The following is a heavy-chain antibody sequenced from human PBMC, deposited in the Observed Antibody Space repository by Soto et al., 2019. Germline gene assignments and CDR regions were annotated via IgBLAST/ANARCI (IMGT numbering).Heavy chain of an antibody. CDR2: INHSGST. J-gene: IGHJ4*02. Sequence: QVQLQQWGAGLLKPSETLSLTCAVYGGSFSGYYWSWIRQPPGKGLEWIGEINHSGSTNYNPSLKSRVTISVDTSKNQFSLKLSSVTAADTAVYYCARGSRGLVQGCDYWGQGTLVTVSS. V-gene: IGHV4-34*01. CDR3: ARGSRGLVQGCDY. D-gene: IGHD6-19*01. CDR1: GGSFSGYY.